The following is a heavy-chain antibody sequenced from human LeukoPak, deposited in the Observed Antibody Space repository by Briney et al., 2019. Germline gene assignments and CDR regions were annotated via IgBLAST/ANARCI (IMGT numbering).Heavy chain of an antibody. CDR3: ASWRGSGNYGGYFDY. D-gene: IGHD3-10*01. J-gene: IGHJ4*02. CDR2: IWYEGSNK. V-gene: IGHV3-33*04. CDR1: GLTFRNYG. Sequence: GGALRLSCVVSGLTFRNYGMYWVGQAPGEGLEWVALIWYEGSNKYYADAVKGRVTTSRDNHKNTLYLQMNSLRAEDTAVYYCASWRGSGNYGGYFDYWGQGILVTVSS.